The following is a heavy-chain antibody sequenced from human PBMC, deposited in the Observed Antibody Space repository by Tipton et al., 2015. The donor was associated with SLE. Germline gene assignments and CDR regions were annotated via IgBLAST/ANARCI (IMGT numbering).Heavy chain of an antibody. CDR2: IYSGGST. D-gene: IGHD4-17*01. V-gene: IGHV3-53*04. Sequence: SLRLSCAASGFTVSSNYMSWVRQAPGKGLEWVSVIYSGGSTYYADSVKGRFTIPRHNSKNTLYLQMNSLRAEDTAVYYCARESTVTTSDYWGQGTLVTVSS. CDR3: ARESTVTTSDY. CDR1: GFTVSSNY. J-gene: IGHJ4*02.